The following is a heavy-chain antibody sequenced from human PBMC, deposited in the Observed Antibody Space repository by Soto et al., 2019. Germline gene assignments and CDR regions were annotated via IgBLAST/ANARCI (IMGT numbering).Heavy chain of an antibody. CDR2: ISGSGGST. Sequence: ESGGGLVQPGGSLRLSCAASGFTFSSYAMSWVRQAPGKGLEWVSAISGSGGSTYYADSVKGRFTISRDNSKNTLYLQMNSLRAEDTAVYYCAKDANEPGTTGNVLDYWGQGTLVTVSS. J-gene: IGHJ4*02. V-gene: IGHV3-23*01. CDR3: AKDANEPGTTGNVLDY. D-gene: IGHD1-1*01. CDR1: GFTFSSYA.